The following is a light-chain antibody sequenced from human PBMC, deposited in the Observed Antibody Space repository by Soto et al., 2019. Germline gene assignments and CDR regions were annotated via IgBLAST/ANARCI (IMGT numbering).Light chain of an antibody. CDR2: AVR. CDR1: NSDVGRYNS. J-gene: IGLJ3*02. V-gene: IGLV2-11*01. CDR3: FSYTANDNWV. Sequence: QSALTQPPSASGSPGQSVTISCTGTNSDVGRYNSVSWYQQLPGKAPKIIISAVRQRPSGVPDRFSGSKSGNTASLTISGLQADDEADYFCFSYTANDNWVFGGGTKVTVL.